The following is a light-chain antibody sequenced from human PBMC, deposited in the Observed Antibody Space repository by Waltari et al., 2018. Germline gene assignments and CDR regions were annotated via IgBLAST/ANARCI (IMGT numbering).Light chain of an antibody. J-gene: IGLJ1*01. CDR3: SSYSSSSTLYV. CDR2: DVS. V-gene: IGLV2-14*03. CDR1: SSDVGGYDY. Sequence: QSALTQPASVSGSPGQSLTIFCAGTSSDVGGYDYVFWYQQHPGKAPELIIYDVSNRPSGVSDRFSGSKSGNTASLTISGLQADDEADYYCSSYSSSSTLYVFGTGTKVTV.